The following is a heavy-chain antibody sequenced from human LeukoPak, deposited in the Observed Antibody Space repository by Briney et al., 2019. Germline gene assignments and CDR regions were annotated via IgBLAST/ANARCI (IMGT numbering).Heavy chain of an antibody. Sequence: ASVKVSCKASGYTFTSHGISWVRQAPGQGLEWMGWISTYNGNTNYAQKLQGRVTFTRDTSISTAYMAMSRLRSDDTAVFYCARGSRYHDWLSPLDSWGQGTLVTVSS. CDR1: GYTFTSHG. CDR2: ISTYNGNT. D-gene: IGHD3-9*01. V-gene: IGHV1-18*01. J-gene: IGHJ4*02. CDR3: ARGSRYHDWLSPLDS.